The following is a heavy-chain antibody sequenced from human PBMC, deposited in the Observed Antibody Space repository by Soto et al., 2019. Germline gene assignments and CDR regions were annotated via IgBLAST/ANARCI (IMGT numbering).Heavy chain of an antibody. V-gene: IGHV3-23*01. CDR3: AKSLRGIDAFDI. CDR1: GFTFSSYA. J-gene: IGHJ3*02. CDR2: ISGSGGST. Sequence: EVQLLESGGGLVQPGGSLRLSCAASGFTFSSYAMSWVRQAPGKGLEWVSAISGSGGSTYYADSVKGRFTISRDNSKNTLYLQMNSLRAEGTAVYYCAKSLRGIDAFDIWGQGTMVTVSS. D-gene: IGHD3-16*01.